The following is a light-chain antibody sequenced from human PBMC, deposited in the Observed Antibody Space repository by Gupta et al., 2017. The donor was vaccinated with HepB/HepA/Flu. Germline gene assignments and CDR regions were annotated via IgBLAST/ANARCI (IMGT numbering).Light chain of an antibody. V-gene: IGLV2-14*03. Sequence: QSALTQPASVSGSPGQSITISCTGTSSDVGGYKYVSWYQQQPGKAPKLMIYDLSNRPSGVSNRFSGSKSGNTASLTISGLQAEDEADYYCSSYTSSSTVIFGGGTKLTVL. CDR1: SSDVGGYKY. CDR3: SSYTSSSTVI. CDR2: DLS. J-gene: IGLJ2*01.